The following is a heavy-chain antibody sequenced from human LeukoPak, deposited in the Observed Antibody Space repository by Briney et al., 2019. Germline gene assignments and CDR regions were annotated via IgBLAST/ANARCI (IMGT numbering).Heavy chain of an antibody. CDR3: ASEYSGYDYSSYYYYYMDV. Sequence: SETLSLTCTVSGGTISSYYWSWIRQPAGKGLEWIGRIYTSGSTNYNPSLKSRVTMSVDTSKNQFSLKLSSVTAADTAVYYCASEYSGYDYSSYYYYYMDVWGKGTTVTVSS. J-gene: IGHJ6*03. D-gene: IGHD5-12*01. CDR2: IYTSGST. CDR1: GGTISSYY. V-gene: IGHV4-4*07.